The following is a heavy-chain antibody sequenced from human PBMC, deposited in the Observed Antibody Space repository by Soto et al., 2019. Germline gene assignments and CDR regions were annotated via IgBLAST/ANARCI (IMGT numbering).Heavy chain of an antibody. Sequence: PSETLSLTCTVSGGSISSGGYYWYWIRQHPGKGLESIGCIFYSASTYYNPSLKSRVTISVDTSKNQFSLKLSSVTAADTAVYYCARGGVVATTPFDFWGQGTLVTVSS. V-gene: IGHV4-31*03. CDR2: IFYSAST. CDR1: GGSISSGGYY. D-gene: IGHD5-12*01. J-gene: IGHJ4*02. CDR3: ARGGVVATTPFDF.